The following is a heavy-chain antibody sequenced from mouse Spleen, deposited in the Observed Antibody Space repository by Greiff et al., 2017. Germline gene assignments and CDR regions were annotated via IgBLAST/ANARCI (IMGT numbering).Heavy chain of an antibody. Sequence: QVTLKVSGPGILQSSQTLSLTCSFSGFSLSTSGMGVSWIRQPSGKGLEWLAHIYWDDDKRYNPSLKSRLTISKDTSRNQVVLNITSVDTADTATYYCARSNYYGSSYHYAMDYWGQGTSVTVSS. CDR2: IYWDDDK. CDR3: ARSNYYGSSYHYAMDY. J-gene: IGHJ4*01. CDR1: GFSLSTSGMG. V-gene: IGHV8-12*01. D-gene: IGHD1-1*01.